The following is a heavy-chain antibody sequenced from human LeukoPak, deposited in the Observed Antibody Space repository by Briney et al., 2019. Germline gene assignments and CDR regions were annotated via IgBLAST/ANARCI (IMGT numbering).Heavy chain of an antibody. D-gene: IGHD3-10*01. CDR2: IYSGGTT. CDR1: GFTVSSNY. Sequence: GGSLRLSCAASGFTVSSNYMWWVRQAPGKGLEVVSIIYSGGTTYYADSVKGRFTISRDNSKNTLYLHMNSLRAEDTAVYYCARVGDGSGSYYNSFDYWGQGTLVTVSS. V-gene: IGHV3-66*01. J-gene: IGHJ4*02. CDR3: ARVGDGSGSYYNSFDY.